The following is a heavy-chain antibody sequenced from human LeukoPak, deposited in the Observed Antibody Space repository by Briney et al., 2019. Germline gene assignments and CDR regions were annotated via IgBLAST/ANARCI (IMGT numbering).Heavy chain of an antibody. CDR1: GGSISSSSYY. Sequence: SETLSLTCTVSGGSISSSSYYWGWIRQPPGKGLEWIGSIYYSGSTYYNPSLKSRVTISVDTSKNQFSLKLSSVTAADTAVYYCARGTDYGDYGGFDIWGQGTMVTVSS. CDR2: IYYSGST. CDR3: ARGTDYGDYGGFDI. J-gene: IGHJ3*02. D-gene: IGHD4-17*01. V-gene: IGHV4-39*07.